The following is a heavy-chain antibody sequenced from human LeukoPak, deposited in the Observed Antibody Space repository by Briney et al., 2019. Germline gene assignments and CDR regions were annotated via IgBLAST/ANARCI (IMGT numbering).Heavy chain of an antibody. V-gene: IGHV1-8*01. CDR1: GYTFTSYD. CDR2: MNPNSGNT. CDR3: ARGSSSWYPYYYYYMDV. Sequence: GASVKVSCKASGYTFTSYDINWVRQATGQGLEWMGWMNPNSGNTGYAQKFQGRVTMTRNTSISTAYMELSSLRSEDTAVYYCARGSSSWYPYYYYYMDVWGKGTTVTVSS. J-gene: IGHJ6*03. D-gene: IGHD6-13*01.